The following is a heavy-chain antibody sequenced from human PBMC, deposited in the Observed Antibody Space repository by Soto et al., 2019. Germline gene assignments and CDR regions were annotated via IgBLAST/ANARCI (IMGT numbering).Heavy chain of an antibody. J-gene: IGHJ3*02. Sequence: GGSLRLSCAASGFTFSSYAMSLVRQAPGKGLEWVSAISGSGGSTYYADSVKGRFTISRDNSKNTLYLQMNSLRAEDTAVYYCAKADSRTGKDIVVVPAELHGAFDIWGQGTMVTVSS. CDR2: ISGSGGST. CDR3: AKADSRTGKDIVVVPAELHGAFDI. V-gene: IGHV3-23*01. D-gene: IGHD2-2*01. CDR1: GFTFSSYA.